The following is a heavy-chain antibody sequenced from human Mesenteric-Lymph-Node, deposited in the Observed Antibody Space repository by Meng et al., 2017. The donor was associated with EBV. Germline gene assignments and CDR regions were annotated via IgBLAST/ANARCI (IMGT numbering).Heavy chain of an antibody. J-gene: IGHJ5*02. CDR1: GGSISSNYW. CDR3: ASHHNTQVVAPAMGLDP. V-gene: IGHV4-4*02. D-gene: IGHD2-2*01. CDR2: IFHSGST. Sequence: QVQLQESGPGLVKPSGTLSLTCAVSGGSISSNYWWNWVRPPPGKGLEWIGEIFHSGSTNYNPSLKSRVTISLDMSKNQFSLKLNSVTAADTAVYFCASHHNTQVVAPAMGLDPWGQGTLVTVYS.